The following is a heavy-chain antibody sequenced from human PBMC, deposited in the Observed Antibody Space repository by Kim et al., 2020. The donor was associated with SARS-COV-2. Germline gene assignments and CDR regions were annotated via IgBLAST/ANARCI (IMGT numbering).Heavy chain of an antibody. V-gene: IGHV3-21*01. D-gene: IGHD6-13*01. Sequence: GGSLRLSCAASGFTFSSYSMNWVRQAPGKGLEWVSSISSSSSYIYYADSVKGRFTISRDNAKNSLYLQMNSLRAEDTAVYYCASRVAAAGTLHQHWGQGTLVTVSS. CDR2: ISSSSSYI. J-gene: IGHJ1*01. CDR3: ASRVAAAGTLHQH. CDR1: GFTFSSYS.